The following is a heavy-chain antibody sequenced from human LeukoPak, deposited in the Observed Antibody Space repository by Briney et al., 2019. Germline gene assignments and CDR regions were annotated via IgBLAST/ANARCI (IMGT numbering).Heavy chain of an antibody. CDR2: INPNSGGT. Sequence: SVKVSCNVSGYTFTGYYMHWVRQAPGQGLEWMGWINPNSGGTNYAQKFQGRVTMTRDTSISTAYMELSRLRSDDTAVYYCAREDVAASAGAFDIWGQGTMVTVSS. J-gene: IGHJ3*02. D-gene: IGHD6-13*01. V-gene: IGHV1-2*02. CDR3: AREDVAASAGAFDI. CDR1: GYTFTGYY.